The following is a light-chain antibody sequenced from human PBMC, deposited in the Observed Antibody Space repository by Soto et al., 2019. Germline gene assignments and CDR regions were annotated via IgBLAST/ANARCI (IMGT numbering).Light chain of an antibody. CDR3: QHYGSSLLT. Sequence: EIVSTKSPCTLSLSPRERATLYCRASQSVSSSFLTWYQQKPGQAPRLLIYGASSRATGIPDRFSGSGSGTDFTLTISRLEPEDFALYYCQHYGSSLLTSCGGTKVAI. V-gene: IGKV3-20*01. CDR1: QSVSSSF. J-gene: IGKJ4*01. CDR2: GAS.